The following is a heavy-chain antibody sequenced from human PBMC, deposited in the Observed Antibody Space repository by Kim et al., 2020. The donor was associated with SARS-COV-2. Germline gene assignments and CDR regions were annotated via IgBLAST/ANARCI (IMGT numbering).Heavy chain of an antibody. CDR3: ARVKVYYGSPYFDY. D-gene: IGHD3-10*01. CDR1: GGSFSGYY. J-gene: IGHJ4*02. V-gene: IGHV4-34*01. CDR2: INHSGST. Sequence: SETLSLTCAVYGGSFSGYYWSWIRQPPGKGLEWIGEINHSGSTNYNPSLKSRVTISVDTSKNQFSLKLSSVTAADTAVYYCARVKVYYGSPYFDYWGQGTLVTVSS.